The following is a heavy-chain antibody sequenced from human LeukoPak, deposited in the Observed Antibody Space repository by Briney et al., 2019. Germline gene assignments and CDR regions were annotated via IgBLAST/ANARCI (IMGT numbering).Heavy chain of an antibody. CDR2: ISDSDIT. CDR1: GDSVSSGY. J-gene: IGHJ1*01. CDR3: AGRGHRYSRD. Sequence: SETLSLTCTVSGDSVSSGYWTWIRQSPGKGREWIGYISDSDITDYNPSLKSRLTISVDTSNNQFSLNLNSVTAADTAVYYCAGRGHRYSRDWGQGILVTVSS. D-gene: IGHD2-15*01. V-gene: IGHV4-4*09.